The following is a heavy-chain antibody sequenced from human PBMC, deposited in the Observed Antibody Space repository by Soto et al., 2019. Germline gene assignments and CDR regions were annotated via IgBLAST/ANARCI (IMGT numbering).Heavy chain of an antibody. Sequence: SETLSLTXSVSGGSITSNHWWSWVRQAPGKGLEWIGEIFHRGTSHHNPSLESRVTLSVDKSKNQFSLMLTSVTAADTAVYYCASKYCPSTICYLFDNWGQGALVTVSS. J-gene: IGHJ4*02. CDR3: ASKYCPSTICYLFDN. CDR1: GGSITSNHW. D-gene: IGHD2-15*01. CDR2: IFHRGTS. V-gene: IGHV4-4*02.